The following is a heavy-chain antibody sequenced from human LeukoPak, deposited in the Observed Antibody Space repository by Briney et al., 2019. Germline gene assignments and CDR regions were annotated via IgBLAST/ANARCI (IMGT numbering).Heavy chain of an antibody. CDR1: GFTFNNYA. CDR2: ISSSGDIT. D-gene: IGHD3-22*01. V-gene: IGHV3-23*01. J-gene: IGHJ4*02. Sequence: PEGSLRLSCAASGFTFNNYAMSWVRQAPGKGLEWVSAISSSGDITFYADSVKGRFTISRDNSRYTLYLQMTSLRAEDAAVYYCAKDRPNYYESNGHYYRLNGDYWGQGTLVTVSS. CDR3: AKDRPNYYESNGHYYRLNGDY.